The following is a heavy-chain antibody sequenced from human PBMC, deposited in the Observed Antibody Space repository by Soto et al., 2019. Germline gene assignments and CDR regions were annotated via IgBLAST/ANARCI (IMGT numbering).Heavy chain of an antibody. J-gene: IGHJ4*02. D-gene: IGHD2-15*01. CDR3: AKENRRGYCSGGICYGYFDY. V-gene: IGHV3-23*01. CDR1: GFTFSNYA. CDR2: ISGSGDST. Sequence: GGSLRLSCTASGFTFSNYAMSWVRQAPGKGLEWVSTISGSGDSTNYADSVKGQFAISRDNSNNMLYVQMDSLRVEDTAVYYCAKENRRGYCSGGICYGYFDYWGQGTLVTVSS.